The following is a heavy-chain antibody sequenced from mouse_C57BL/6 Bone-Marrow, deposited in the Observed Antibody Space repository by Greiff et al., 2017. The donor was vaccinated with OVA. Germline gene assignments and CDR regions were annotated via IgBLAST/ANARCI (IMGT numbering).Heavy chain of an antibody. J-gene: IGHJ2*01. CDR3: ASPFLITTVVATPGY. D-gene: IGHD1-1*01. Sequence: QVQLQQPGAELVKPGASVKLSCKASGYTFTSYWMHWVKQRPGQGLEWIGMIHPNSGSTNYNEKFKSKATLTVDKSSRTAYMQLSSLTSEDSAVYYCASPFLITTVVATPGYWGQGTTLTVSS. CDR2: IHPNSGST. CDR1: GYTFTSYW. V-gene: IGHV1-64*01.